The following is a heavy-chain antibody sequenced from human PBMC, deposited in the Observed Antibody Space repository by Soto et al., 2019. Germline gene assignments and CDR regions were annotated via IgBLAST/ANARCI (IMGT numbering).Heavy chain of an antibody. D-gene: IGHD6-19*01. J-gene: IGHJ6*02. V-gene: IGHV3-48*03. CDR3: AGSGGGYYYGMDV. Sequence: PGGSLRLSCAASGFTFSSYEMNWVRQAPGKGLEWVSYISSSGSTIYYADSVKGRFTISRDNAKNSLYLQMNSLRAEDTAVYYCAGSGGGYYYGMDVWGQGTTVTGSS. CDR1: GFTFSSYE. CDR2: ISSSGSTI.